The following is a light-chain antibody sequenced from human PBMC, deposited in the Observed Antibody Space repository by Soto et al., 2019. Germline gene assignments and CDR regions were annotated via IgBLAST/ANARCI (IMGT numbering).Light chain of an antibody. Sequence: EIVLTQSPATLSLSPGERATLSCRASQSVSSSYLAWYQQKPGQAPRLLMFRTSSRATGFPARFSGSGSGTDFTLTISRLEPEDFAVYYCQQYDNSPITFGQGTRLEIK. CDR1: QSVSSSY. CDR2: RTS. CDR3: QQYDNSPIT. V-gene: IGKV3-20*01. J-gene: IGKJ5*01.